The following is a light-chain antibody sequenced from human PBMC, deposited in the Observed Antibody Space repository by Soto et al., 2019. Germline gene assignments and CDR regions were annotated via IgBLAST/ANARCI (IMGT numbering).Light chain of an antibody. CDR3: ASYAGSTSV. V-gene: IGLV2-8*01. CDR2: EVS. J-gene: IGLJ2*01. CDR1: RSDVGGYNY. Sequence: QSVLTQPPSASGSPGQSVTISCTGTRSDVGGYNYVSWYQQHPGKAPKLVIYEVSKRPSGVPGRFSGSKSGNTASLTVSGLQDEDEAHYYCASYAGSTSVFGGGTKVTVL.